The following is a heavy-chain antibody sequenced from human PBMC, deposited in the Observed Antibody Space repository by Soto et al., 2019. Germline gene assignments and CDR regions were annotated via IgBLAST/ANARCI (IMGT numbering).Heavy chain of an antibody. CDR3: ARDXNGIAVAGFLVPNGMDV. CDR1: GFTFSSYS. V-gene: IGHV3-21*01. Sequence: GGSLRLSCAASGFTFSSYSMNWVRQAPGKGLEWVSSISSSSSYIYYADSVKGRFTISRDNAKNSLYLQMNSLRAEDTAVYYCARDXNGIAVAGFLVPNGMDVWGQGTTVTVSS. D-gene: IGHD6-19*01. J-gene: IGHJ6*02. CDR2: ISSSSSYI.